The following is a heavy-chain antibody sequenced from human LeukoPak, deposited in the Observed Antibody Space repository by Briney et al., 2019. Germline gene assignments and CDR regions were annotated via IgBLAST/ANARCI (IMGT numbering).Heavy chain of an antibody. D-gene: IGHD6-13*01. J-gene: IGHJ4*02. CDR2: IYSSGST. V-gene: IGHV4-4*07. Sequence: SETLSLTCTVSGGSISNYYWTWIRQPAGKGLEWIGRIYSSGSTNYNPSLKSRVTMSVDTSKNQFSLKLTSVTAADTAVYYCARDRAAGTGYFDYWGQGTLVTVSS. CDR3: ARDRAAGTGYFDY. CDR1: GGSISNYY.